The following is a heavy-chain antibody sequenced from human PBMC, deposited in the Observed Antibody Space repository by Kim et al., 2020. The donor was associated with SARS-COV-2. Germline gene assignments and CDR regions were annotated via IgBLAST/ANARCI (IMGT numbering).Heavy chain of an antibody. CDR2: IYYSGST. CDR1: GGSISSGGYY. CDR3: ARVRNYYDSSGYYYYYYYYGMDV. D-gene: IGHD3-22*01. V-gene: IGHV4-31*03. Sequence: SETLSLTCTVSGGSISSGGYYWSWIRQHPGKGLEWIGYIYYSGSTYYNPSLKSRVTISVDTSKNQFSLKLSSVTAADTAVYYCARVRNYYDSSGYYYYYYYYGMDVWGQGTTVTVSS. J-gene: IGHJ6*02.